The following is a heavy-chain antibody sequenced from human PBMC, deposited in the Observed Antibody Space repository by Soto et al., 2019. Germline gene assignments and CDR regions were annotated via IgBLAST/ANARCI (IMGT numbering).Heavy chain of an antibody. CDR1: GGTFSSYA. J-gene: IGHJ6*02. V-gene: IGHV1-69*13. CDR3: ARVDCSSTSCYYYYGMDV. CDR2: IIPIFGTA. D-gene: IGHD2-2*01. Sequence: SVKVSCKASGGTFSSYAISWVRQAPGQGLEWMGGIIPIFGTANYAQKFQGRVTITVDESTSTAYMELSSLRSEDTAVYYCARVDCSSTSCYYYYGMDVWGQGTTVTVSS.